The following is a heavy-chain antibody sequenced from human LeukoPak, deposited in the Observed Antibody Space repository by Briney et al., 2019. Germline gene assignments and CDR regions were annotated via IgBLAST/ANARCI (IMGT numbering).Heavy chain of an antibody. CDR2: VSHDGMNA. Sequence: GGSLRLSCAASGLHFSGTAMSWVRQAPGKGLEWVSAVSHDGMNAYYADSVKGRFTISRDNSKKTVSLEMSSLAAADTGVYYCAKDGAQYSSGPECDPRGQGALVTVSP. D-gene: IGHD6-19*01. J-gene: IGHJ5*02. CDR3: AKDGAQYSSGPECDP. V-gene: IGHV3-23*01. CDR1: GLHFSGTA.